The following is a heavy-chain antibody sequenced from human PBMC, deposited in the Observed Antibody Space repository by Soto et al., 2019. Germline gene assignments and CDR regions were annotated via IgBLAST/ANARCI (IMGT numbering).Heavy chain of an antibody. CDR2: IYTSGST. J-gene: IGHJ6*02. D-gene: IGHD3-10*01. V-gene: IGHV4-4*07. CDR3: AREHHTVRGVTLYYYYYGMDV. CDR1: GGSISSYY. Sequence: SETLSLTYTVSGGSISSYYWSWIRQPAGKGLEWIGRIYTSGSTNYNPSLKSRVTMSVDTSKNQFSLKLSSVTAADTAVYYGAREHHTVRGVTLYYYYYGMDVWGQGTTVTVSS.